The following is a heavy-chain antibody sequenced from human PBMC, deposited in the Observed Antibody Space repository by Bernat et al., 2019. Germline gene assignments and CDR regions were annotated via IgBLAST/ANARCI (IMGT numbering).Heavy chain of an antibody. D-gene: IGHD6-13*01. CDR3: ARVPGSAAAGEGFYFDY. V-gene: IGHV3-23*01. CDR1: GFTFSSYP. CDR2: ISGSGGST. Sequence: EVQLLESGGGLVQPGGSLRLSCAASGFTFSSYPMSWVRQAPGKGLEWVSAISGSGGSTYYADSVKGRFTISRDNAKNSLYLQMNSLRAEDTAVYYCARVPGSAAAGEGFYFDYWGQGTLVTVSS. J-gene: IGHJ4*02.